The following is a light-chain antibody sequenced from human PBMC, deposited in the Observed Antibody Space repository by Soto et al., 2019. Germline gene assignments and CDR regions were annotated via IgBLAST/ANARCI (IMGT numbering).Light chain of an antibody. V-gene: IGKV3-11*01. CDR2: DAS. J-gene: IGKJ5*01. Sequence: ETVMTQSPATLSLSPLEIATLSCMASQSVSSNLAWYQQKPGQAPRPLIYDASNRATGIPARFSGSGSGTDFTLTISSLEPEDFAVYYCQQRSNWPPLFGQGTRLEIK. CDR1: QSVSSN. CDR3: QQRSNWPPL.